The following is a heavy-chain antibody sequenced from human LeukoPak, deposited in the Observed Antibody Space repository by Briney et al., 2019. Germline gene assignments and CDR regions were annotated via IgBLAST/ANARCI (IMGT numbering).Heavy chain of an antibody. CDR1: GGSISSSSYY. J-gene: IGHJ4*02. CDR3: ARQGGTTVKGHDY. V-gene: IGHV4-39*01. Sequence: PSETLSLTCTVSGGSISSSSYYWGWIRQPPGKGLEWIGSIYYSGSTYYNPSLKSRVTISVDTSKNQFSLKLSSVTAADTAVYYCARQGGTTVKGHDYWGQGTLVTVSS. CDR2: IYYSGST. D-gene: IGHD4-17*01.